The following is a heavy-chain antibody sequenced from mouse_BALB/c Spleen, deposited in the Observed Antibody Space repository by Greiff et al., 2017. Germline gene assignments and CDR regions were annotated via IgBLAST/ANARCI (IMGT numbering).Heavy chain of an antibody. J-gene: IGHJ2*01. V-gene: IGHV1-9*01. CDR2: ILPGSGST. CDR3: ARRVLRPAAGY. CDR1: GYTFSSYW. Sequence: QVQLQQSGAELMKPGASVKISCKATGYTFSSYWIEWVKQRPGHGLEWIGEILPGSGSTNYNEKFKGKATFTADTSSNTAYMQLSSLTSEDSAVYYCARRVLRPAAGYWGQGTTLTVSS. D-gene: IGHD1-2*01.